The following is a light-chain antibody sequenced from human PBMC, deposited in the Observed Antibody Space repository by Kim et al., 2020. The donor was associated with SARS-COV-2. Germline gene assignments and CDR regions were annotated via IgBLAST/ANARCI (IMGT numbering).Light chain of an antibody. J-gene: IGLJ2*01. CDR1: NIGSKS. V-gene: IGLV3-21*03. CDR2: DDS. Sequence: GKTARITCGGNNIGSKSVHWYQQKPGQAPVLVVYDDSDRPSGIPERFSGSNSGNTATLTISRVEPGDEADYYCQVWDSSSDHPGVVFGGGTQLTVL. CDR3: QVWDSSSDHPGVV.